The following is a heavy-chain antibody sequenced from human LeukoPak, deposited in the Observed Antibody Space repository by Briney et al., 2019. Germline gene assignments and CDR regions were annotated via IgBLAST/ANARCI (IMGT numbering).Heavy chain of an antibody. D-gene: IGHD3-10*02. Sequence: ASVKVSCKASGYTFTSYDINWVRQATGQGLEWMGWMNPNSGNTGYAQKFQGRVTMTGNTSISTAYMELSSLRSEDTAVYYCARQVVRGVIISFGFDPWGQGTLVTVSS. V-gene: IGHV1-8*01. CDR3: ARQVVRGVIISFGFDP. CDR1: GYTFTSYD. CDR2: MNPNSGNT. J-gene: IGHJ5*02.